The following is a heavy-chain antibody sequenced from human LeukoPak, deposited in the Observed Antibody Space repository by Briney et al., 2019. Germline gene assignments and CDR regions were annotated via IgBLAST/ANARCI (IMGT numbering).Heavy chain of an antibody. CDR3: VKPLVEMGVLVPNFDY. V-gene: IGHV3-64D*06. Sequence: PGGSLRLSCSASGFTFSNYAIHWVRQAPGKGLEFVSSISPSGGNTYYADSVKGRFTISRDNSKNMLYLQMSSLRPEDTAVYYGVKPLVEMGVLVPNFDYWGQGTLVTVSS. CDR1: GFTFSNYA. J-gene: IGHJ4*02. CDR2: ISPSGGNT. D-gene: IGHD5-24*01.